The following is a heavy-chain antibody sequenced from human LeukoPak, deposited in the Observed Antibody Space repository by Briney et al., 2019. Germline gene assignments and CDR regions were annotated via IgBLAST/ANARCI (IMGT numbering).Heavy chain of an antibody. J-gene: IGHJ6*02. D-gene: IGHD3-22*01. Sequence: SETLSLTCTVSGGSISSYYWSWIRQPPGKGLEWIGYIYYSGSTNYNPSLKSRVTISVNTSKNQFSLKLSSVTAADTAVYYCAGQNYYDSSGYYLMAPNYYYGMDVWGQGTTVTVSS. CDR1: GGSISSYY. CDR2: IYYSGST. V-gene: IGHV4-59*08. CDR3: AGQNYYDSSGYYLMAPNYYYGMDV.